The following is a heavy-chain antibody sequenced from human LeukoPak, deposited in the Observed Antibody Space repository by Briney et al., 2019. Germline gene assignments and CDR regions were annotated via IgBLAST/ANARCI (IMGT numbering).Heavy chain of an antibody. D-gene: IGHD3-22*01. CDR3: ARDGYYFDRSGFF. CDR2: VHTSGST. J-gene: IGHJ4*02. CDR1: GGSISSGNYY. V-gene: IGHV4-61*02. Sequence: SQTLSLTCTVSGGSISSGNYYWSWIRQPAGMGLEWIGRVHTSGSTNYNPSLKSGVTISIDTSKSQFSLKLTSVTAADTAVYYCARDGYYFDRSGFFWGQGALVTVSS.